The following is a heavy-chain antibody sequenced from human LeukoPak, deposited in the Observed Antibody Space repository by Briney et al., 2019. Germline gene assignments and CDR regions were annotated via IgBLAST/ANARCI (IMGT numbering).Heavy chain of an antibody. V-gene: IGHV4-39*01. Sequence: SETLSLTCTVSGGSISSSSYYWGWIRQPPGKGLEWIGSIYYSGSTYYNPSLKSRVTISVDTPKNQFSLKLSSVTAADTAVYYCARHGVVVPAALAPGLDYWGQGTLVTVSS. J-gene: IGHJ4*02. CDR2: IYYSGST. CDR1: GGSISSSSYY. D-gene: IGHD2-2*01. CDR3: ARHGVVVPAALAPGLDY.